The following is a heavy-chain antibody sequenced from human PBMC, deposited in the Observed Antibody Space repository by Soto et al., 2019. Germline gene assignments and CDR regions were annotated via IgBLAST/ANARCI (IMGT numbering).Heavy chain of an antibody. Sequence: ASVKVSCKASGYTFTSYGMNWVRQAPGQGLEWMGIINPSGGSTSYAQKYQGRVTMTRDNAKNSLYLQMNSLRAEDTAVYYCARDRITSSLYYYYYYMDVWGKGTTVTVSS. J-gene: IGHJ6*03. CDR2: INPSGGST. D-gene: IGHD3-3*01. CDR1: GYTFTSYG. V-gene: IGHV1-46*01. CDR3: ARDRITSSLYYYYYYMDV.